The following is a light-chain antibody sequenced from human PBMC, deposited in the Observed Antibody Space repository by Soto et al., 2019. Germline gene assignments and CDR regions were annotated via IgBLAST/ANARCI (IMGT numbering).Light chain of an antibody. V-gene: IGKV3-15*01. Sequence: EIVMTQSPATLSVSPGERATLSCRASQSVSSNLAWYQQKPGQAPRLLIYGASTRATGIPARFSGSGSGTEFTLTISSLQSEDFAVYSCQQYNNWLSFGPGTKVDIK. CDR1: QSVSSN. CDR3: QQYNNWLS. CDR2: GAS. J-gene: IGKJ3*01.